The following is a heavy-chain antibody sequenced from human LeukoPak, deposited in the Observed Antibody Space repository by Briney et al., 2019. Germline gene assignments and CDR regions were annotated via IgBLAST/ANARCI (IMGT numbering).Heavy chain of an antibody. CDR1: GGSISSYY. CDR2: IYYSGST. CDR3: ARHTYGSGTSYLFDY. V-gene: IGHV4-59*01. D-gene: IGHD3-10*01. J-gene: IGHJ4*02. Sequence: SETLSLTCTVSGGSISSYYWSWIRQPPGKGLEWIGYIYYSGSTNYNPSLKSRVTITVDTSKNQFSLKLSSVTAADTAVYYCARHTYGSGTSYLFDYWGQETLVTVSS.